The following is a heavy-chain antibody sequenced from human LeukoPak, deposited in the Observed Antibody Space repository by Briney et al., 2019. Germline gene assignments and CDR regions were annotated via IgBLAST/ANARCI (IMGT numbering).Heavy chain of an antibody. Sequence: GGSLRLSCAASGFTFSSQWMGWVRQAPGKGLEWVANVNQGGTEKFYVDSVKGRFTISRDNAENSLYLQMNSLRAEDTAVYYCARDQGGEQSYWGQGTLVTVSS. CDR3: ARDQGGEQSY. CDR1: GFTFSSQW. CDR2: VNQGGTEK. D-gene: IGHD3-16*01. J-gene: IGHJ4*02. V-gene: IGHV3-7*01.